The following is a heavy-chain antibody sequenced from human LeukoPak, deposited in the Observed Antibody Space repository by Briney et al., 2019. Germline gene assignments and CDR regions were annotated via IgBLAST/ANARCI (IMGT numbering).Heavy chain of an antibody. CDR2: ISYDGSNK. D-gene: IGHD6-19*01. CDR1: GFTFSSYA. J-gene: IGHJ4*02. V-gene: IGHV3-30*04. Sequence: QAGGSLRLSCAASGFTFSSYAMHWVRQAPGKGLEWVAVISYDGSNKYYADSVKGRFTISRDNSKNTLYLQMNSLRAEDTAVYYCAKESVAVGDYWGQGTLVTVSS. CDR3: AKESVAVGDY.